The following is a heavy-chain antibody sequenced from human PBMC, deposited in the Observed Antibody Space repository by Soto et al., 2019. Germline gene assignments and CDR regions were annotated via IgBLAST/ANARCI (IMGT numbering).Heavy chain of an antibody. D-gene: IGHD3-3*01. Sequence: EVQLVESGGGLVQPGGSRGLSCAASGFTFISYEMNWVRQAPGRGLEWVSYISSSGRTIYYAASVKARFTLPRDNAKNTQYLQINRLGAEDTGVYYCARGYYYFWGRFYYWGQGTLVTVSS. CDR3: ARGYYYFWGRFYY. V-gene: IGHV3-48*03. J-gene: IGHJ4*02. CDR1: GFTFISYE. CDR2: ISSSGRTI.